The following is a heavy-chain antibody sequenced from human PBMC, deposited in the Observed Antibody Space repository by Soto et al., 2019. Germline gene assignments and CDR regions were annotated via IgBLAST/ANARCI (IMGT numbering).Heavy chain of an antibody. CDR3: ARRRASDYGGNHHPYYFDR. CDR1: GASIITDNYF. D-gene: IGHD4-17*01. V-gene: IGHV4-39*01. Sequence: KPSETLSLTCTVSGASIITDNYFWVWIRQSPRRGLELIGSISYSGRTYDNPSLQSRVTISIDASKNQFSLKLTSVTTADTAVYYCARRRASDYGGNHHPYYFDRWGQGALVTVSS. CDR2: ISYSGRT. J-gene: IGHJ4*02.